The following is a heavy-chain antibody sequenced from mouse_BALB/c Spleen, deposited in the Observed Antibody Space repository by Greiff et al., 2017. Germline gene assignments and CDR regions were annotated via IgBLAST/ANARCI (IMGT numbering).Heavy chain of an antibody. CDR1: GYAFTNYL. CDR2: INPGSGGT. Sequence: QVQLKESGAELVRPGTSVKVSCKASGYAFTNYLIEWVKQRPGQGLEWIGVINPGSGGTNYNEEFKGKATLTADKSSSTAYMQLSSLTSDDSGVYFCARTSYAMDYWGQGTSVTVSS. CDR3: ARTSYAMDY. V-gene: IGHV1-54*01. J-gene: IGHJ4*01.